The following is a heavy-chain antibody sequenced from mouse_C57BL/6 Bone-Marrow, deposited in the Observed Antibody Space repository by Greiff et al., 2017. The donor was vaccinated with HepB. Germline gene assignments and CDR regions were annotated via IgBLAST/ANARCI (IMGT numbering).Heavy chain of an antibody. CDR3: ARNNWAMDY. CDR1: GYTFTSYW. J-gene: IGHJ4*01. Sequence: VQLQQPGAELVRPGSSVKLSCKASGYTFTSYWMDWVKQRPGQGLEWIGNIYPSDSETHYNQKFKDKATLTVDKSSSTAYMQLSILTSEDSAVYYCARNNWAMDYWGQGTSVTVSS. V-gene: IGHV1-61*01. CDR2: IYPSDSET.